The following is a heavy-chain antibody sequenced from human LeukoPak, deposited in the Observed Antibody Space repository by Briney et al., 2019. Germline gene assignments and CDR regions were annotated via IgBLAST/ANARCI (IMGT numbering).Heavy chain of an antibody. Sequence: SVKVSCKASGGTFSSYAISWVRQAPGQGLEWMGGIIPIFGTANYAQKFQGRVTITTDESTSTAYMELSSLRSEDTAVYYCAREGPAARALFDHWGQGTLVTVSS. J-gene: IGHJ4*02. V-gene: IGHV1-69*05. CDR3: AREGPAARALFDH. D-gene: IGHD6-6*01. CDR2: IIPIFGTA. CDR1: GGTFSSYA.